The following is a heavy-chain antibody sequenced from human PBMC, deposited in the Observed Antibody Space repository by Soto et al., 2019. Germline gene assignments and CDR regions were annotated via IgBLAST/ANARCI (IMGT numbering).Heavy chain of an antibody. CDR2: INPSGGST. V-gene: IGHV1-46*01. D-gene: IGHD1-26*01. CDR1: GYTFTSYY. Sequence: ASVKVSCKASGYTFTSYYMHWVRQAPGQGPEWMGIINPSGGSTSYAQKFQGRVTMTRDTSTSTVYMELSSLRSEDTAVYYCAGDPGQGGSYGPWGQGTLVTSPQ. CDR3: AGDPGQGGSYGP. J-gene: IGHJ5*02.